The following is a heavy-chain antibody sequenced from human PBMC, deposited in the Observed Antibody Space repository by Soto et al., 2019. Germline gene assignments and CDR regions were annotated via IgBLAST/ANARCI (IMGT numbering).Heavy chain of an antibody. CDR3: ARDGSSWPHRFDP. CDR1: GGSISSGGYY. CDR2: IYYSGST. Sequence: QVQLQESGPGLVKPSQTLSLTCTVSGGSISSGGYYWSWIRQHPGKGLEWIGYIYYSGSTYHNPSLKSRVNISVDTSRNQFALKLSSLTAADTAVYYCARDGSSWPHRFDPWGQGTLVTVSS. D-gene: IGHD6-13*01. J-gene: IGHJ5*02. V-gene: IGHV4-31*03.